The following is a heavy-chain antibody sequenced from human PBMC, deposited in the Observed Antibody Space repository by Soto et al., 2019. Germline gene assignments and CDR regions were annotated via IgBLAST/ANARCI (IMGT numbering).Heavy chain of an antibody. Sequence: SETLSLTCAVSGFSISSGYFWGCVRQPPGKGPEWLGSIYHSVTTYYNPSVKGRVTISVDTSKNQFSLKMSSVTAADTAVYYCARDSSGYSWFDPWGQGTLVTVSS. CDR1: GFSISSGYF. J-gene: IGHJ5*02. D-gene: IGHD3-22*01. V-gene: IGHV4-38-2*02. CDR2: IYHSVTT. CDR3: ARDSSGYSWFDP.